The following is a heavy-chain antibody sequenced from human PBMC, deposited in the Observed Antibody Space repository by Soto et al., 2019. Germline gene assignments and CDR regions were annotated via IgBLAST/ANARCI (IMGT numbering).Heavy chain of an antibody. V-gene: IGHV1-18*01. J-gene: IGHJ5*02. D-gene: IGHD2-2*01. CDR2: ISLYSDGT. CDR3: ARVVPGAEAWFGP. CDR1: GYTFSNYG. Sequence: QVQLVQSGGEVKRPGASVKVSCKTSGYTFSNYGITWVRQAPGQPLEWLGWISLYSDGTNYAQKFQGRVSMTTDTATITAYMELRSLRSDDTAVYYGARVVPGAEAWFGPWGQGTLVTVSS.